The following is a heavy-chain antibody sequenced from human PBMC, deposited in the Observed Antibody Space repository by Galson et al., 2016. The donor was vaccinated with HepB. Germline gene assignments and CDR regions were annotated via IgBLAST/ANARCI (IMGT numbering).Heavy chain of an antibody. J-gene: IGHJ4*02. CDR2: ISWNSGKI. D-gene: IGHD3-10*01. CDR1: GYIFDDYG. V-gene: IGHV3-9*01. CDR3: TKRGGGGDEGELDN. Sequence: SLRLSCAASGYIFDDYGMHWVRQAPGKGLEWVSGISWNSGKIDYADSGKGRFTISRDNAKNSLYLQMNSLRPEDTALYYCTKRGGGGDEGELDNWGQGTMVTVVS.